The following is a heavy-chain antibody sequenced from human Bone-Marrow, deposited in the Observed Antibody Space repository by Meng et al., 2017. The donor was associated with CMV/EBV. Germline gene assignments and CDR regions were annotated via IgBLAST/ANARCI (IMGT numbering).Heavy chain of an antibody. V-gene: IGHV1-8*01. D-gene: IGHD3-9*01. CDR2: MNPNSGNT. Sequence: ASVKVSCKPSGYTFTTYDINWVRQATGQGLEWMGWMNPNSGNTGYAQKFQGRVTMTRNTSISTAYMELSSLRSEDTAVYYCASCYDILTGLPSTWFDPWGQGTLVTVSS. CDR1: GYTFTTYD. CDR3: ASCYDILTGLPSTWFDP. J-gene: IGHJ5*02.